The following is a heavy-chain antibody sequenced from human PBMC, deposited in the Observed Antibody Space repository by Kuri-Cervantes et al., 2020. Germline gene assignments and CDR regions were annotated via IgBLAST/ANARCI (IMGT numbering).Heavy chain of an antibody. J-gene: IGHJ4*02. D-gene: IGHD1-1*01. V-gene: IGHV3-48*02. CDR1: GFTFSSYS. Sequence: GESLKISCAASGFTFSSYSMNWVRQAPGKGLEWVSYISGSSRTIYYADSVKGRFTISRDNAKNSLYLQMNSLSDEDTAVYYCARDDNWGFDYWGQGTPVTVSS. CDR3: ARDDNWGFDY. CDR2: ISGSSRTI.